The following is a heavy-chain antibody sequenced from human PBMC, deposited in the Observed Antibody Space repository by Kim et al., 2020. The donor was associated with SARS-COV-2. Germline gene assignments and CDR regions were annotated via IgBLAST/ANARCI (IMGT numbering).Heavy chain of an antibody. CDR3: ARGLAWIQLWLRYYYYGMDV. D-gene: IGHD5-18*01. Sequence: ASVKVSCKASGYTFTSYDINWVRQATGQGLEWMGWMNPNSGNTGYAQKFQGRVTMTRNTSISTAYMELSSLRSEDTAVYYCARGLAWIQLWLRYYYYGMDVWGQGTTVTVSS. CDR1: GYTFTSYD. V-gene: IGHV1-8*01. J-gene: IGHJ6*02. CDR2: MNPNSGNT.